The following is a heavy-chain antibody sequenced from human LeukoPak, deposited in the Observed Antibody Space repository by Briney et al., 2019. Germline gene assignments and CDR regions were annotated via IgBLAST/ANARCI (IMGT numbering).Heavy chain of an antibody. CDR1: GFTFSSYA. V-gene: IGHV3-23*01. CDR2: ISGSGGST. J-gene: IGHJ4*02. D-gene: IGHD3-3*01. Sequence: PGGSLRLSCAASGFTFSSYAMSWVRQAPGKGLEWVSAISGSGGSTYYADSVRGRFTISRDNSKNTLYLQMNSLRAEDTAVYYCAKLNDFWSGYSDYWGQGTLVTVSS. CDR3: AKLNDFWSGYSDY.